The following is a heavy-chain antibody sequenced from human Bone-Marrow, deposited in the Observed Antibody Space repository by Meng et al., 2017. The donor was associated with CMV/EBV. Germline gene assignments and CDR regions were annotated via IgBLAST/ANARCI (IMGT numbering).Heavy chain of an antibody. D-gene: IGHD3-9*01. CDR3: ARGGGVSYFATGGRDWYFDR. CDR2: LSGYNGDT. V-gene: IGHV1-18*01. CDR1: DYTFTNYG. J-gene: IGHJ4*02. Sequence: GGSLRLSCKTSDYTFTNYGVVWMRQAPGQGLEWMGWLSGYNGDTKYAQEVQGRVTMTAETSTNTAYMELRSLRPDDTAVYYWARGGGVSYFATGGRDWYFDRWGQGTLVTVSS.